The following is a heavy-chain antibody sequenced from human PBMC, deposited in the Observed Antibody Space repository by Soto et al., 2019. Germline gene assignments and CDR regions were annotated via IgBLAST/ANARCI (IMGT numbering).Heavy chain of an antibody. CDR3: ARGPPFGY. J-gene: IGHJ4*02. D-gene: IGHD3-10*01. CDR1: GGSITSSNFY. V-gene: IGHV4-39*07. Sequence: ETLSLTCTVSGGSITSSNFYWGWVRQPPGKGLEWIGSLYSGGSTYYNASLKSRVAMSVDRSKNQFSLKLSSVTAADTAVYYCARGPPFGYWGQGTLVTVSS. CDR2: LYSGGST.